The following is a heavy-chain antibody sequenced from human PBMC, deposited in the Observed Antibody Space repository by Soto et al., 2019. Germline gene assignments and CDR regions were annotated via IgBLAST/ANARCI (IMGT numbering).Heavy chain of an antibody. CDR3: AAELCFGKVPVV. CDR1: GDTFKNCV. Sequence: QVQVVQSGVEVRRPGSSVKVSCKASGDTFKNCVISWVRQAPGQGLEWMGGIIPLFGTTDFAQRFQGRLTITTDESTTTAYMELSRLRYEDTATYYCAAELCFGKVPVVWGQGTTVIVSS. V-gene: IGHV1-69*01. J-gene: IGHJ6*02. D-gene: IGHD3-10*01. CDR2: IIPLFGTT.